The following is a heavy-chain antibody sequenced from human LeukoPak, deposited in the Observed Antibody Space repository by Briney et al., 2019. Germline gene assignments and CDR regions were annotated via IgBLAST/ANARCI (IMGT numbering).Heavy chain of an antibody. V-gene: IGHV4-30-4*01. Sequence: SETLSLTCTVSGGSVNSGDNYWSWIREPPGKGPEWIGYVYYTGSTYYNPSLRTRVTISIDTSENLFSLKLTSVTAADTALSFCARVGYCSGGGCSFRYFDYWGQGALVTVSS. J-gene: IGHJ4*02. D-gene: IGHD2-15*01. CDR2: VYYTGST. CDR3: ARVGYCSGGGCSFRYFDY. CDR1: GGSVNSGDNY.